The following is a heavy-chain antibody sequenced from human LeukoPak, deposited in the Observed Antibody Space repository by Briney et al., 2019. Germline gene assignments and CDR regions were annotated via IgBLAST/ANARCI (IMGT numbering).Heavy chain of an antibody. Sequence: GGSLRLSCAASGFTFSSYWMHWVRQAPGKGLVWVSRINSDGSSTSYADSVKGRFTISRDNAKNTLYLQMNSLRAEDTAVYYCARDTQFDFWSGYYNYWGQGTLVTVSS. CDR1: GFTFSSYW. CDR3: ARDTQFDFWSGYYNY. J-gene: IGHJ4*02. CDR2: INSDGSST. D-gene: IGHD3-3*01. V-gene: IGHV3-74*01.